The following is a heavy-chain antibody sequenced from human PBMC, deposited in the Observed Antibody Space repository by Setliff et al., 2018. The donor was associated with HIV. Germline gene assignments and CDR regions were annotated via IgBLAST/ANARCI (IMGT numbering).Heavy chain of an antibody. CDR3: ARTISLFPGFAAAQPWSYFYYTDV. Sequence: SETLSLTCAVSGVSITSHYWSWIRQPPGKGLEWSGEINHSGSTTYNPSLRGRVTISIDTSKNQFSVKLNFVTAADTAMYYCARTISLFPGFAAAQPWSYFYYTDVWGKGTTVTVSS. J-gene: IGHJ6*03. D-gene: IGHD6-13*01. CDR1: GVSITSHY. V-gene: IGHV4-34*01. CDR2: INHSGST.